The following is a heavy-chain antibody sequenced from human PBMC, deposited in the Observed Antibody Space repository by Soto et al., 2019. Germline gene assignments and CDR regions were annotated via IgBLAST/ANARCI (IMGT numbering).Heavy chain of an antibody. Sequence: QVQLEQSGAEVMTLGSSVKVSCKASGDTFNRYAISWVRQAPGQGLEWMGGIIPIFGTANYAPQFQDRVTITADESTSTAYMELTSLKSEDTAVYFCARGARFLEWLSFDHWGQGTLVTVSS. V-gene: IGHV1-69*12. J-gene: IGHJ4*02. CDR3: ARGARFLEWLSFDH. D-gene: IGHD3-3*01. CDR2: IIPIFGTA. CDR1: GDTFNRYA.